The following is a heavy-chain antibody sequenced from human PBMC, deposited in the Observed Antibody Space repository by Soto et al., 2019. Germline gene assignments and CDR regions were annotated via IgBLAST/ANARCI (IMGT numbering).Heavy chain of an antibody. CDR1: GFTFSTYS. Sequence: DVQLEKSGGGLVQPGGSLRLSCAASGFTFSTYSMNWVRQAPGKGLEWLSYISISGSSTYYADSVKGRFTNSRDNAKNSLYLQLNSLRAEDTAVYYCVRSGSAAGSFDYWGQGALVTVSS. CDR3: VRSGSAAGSFDY. J-gene: IGHJ4*02. V-gene: IGHV3-48*01. CDR2: ISISGSST. D-gene: IGHD6-13*01.